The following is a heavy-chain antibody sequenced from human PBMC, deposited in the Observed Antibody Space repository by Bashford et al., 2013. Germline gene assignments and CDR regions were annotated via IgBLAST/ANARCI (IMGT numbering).Heavy chain of an antibody. CDR3: AREIDSSGYEGLPE. Sequence: WVRQAPGQGLEWMGGIIPILGIANYAQKFQGRVTITADKSTSTAYMELSSLRSEDTAVYYCAREIDSSGYEGLPEWGQGTLVTVSS. CDR2: IIPILGIA. J-gene: IGHJ4*02. D-gene: IGHD3-22*01. V-gene: IGHV1-69*10.